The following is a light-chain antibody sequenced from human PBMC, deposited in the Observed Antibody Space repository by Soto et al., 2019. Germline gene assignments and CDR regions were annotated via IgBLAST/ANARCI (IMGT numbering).Light chain of an antibody. J-gene: IGKJ4*01. CDR1: QGIAPY. Sequence: DVQMTQSPSSLSAFVGDRVTITCRASQGIAPYLAWFQQKPGKVPKLLIYATSTLQSGVPSRFSGSGSGRDFTLTISSLQPEDVATYYFQKYNTAPLTFGGGTKVAIK. V-gene: IGKV1-27*01. CDR2: ATS. CDR3: QKYNTAPLT.